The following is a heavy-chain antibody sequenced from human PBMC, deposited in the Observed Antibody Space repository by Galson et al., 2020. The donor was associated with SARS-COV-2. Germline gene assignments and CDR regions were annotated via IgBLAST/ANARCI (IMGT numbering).Heavy chain of an antibody. V-gene: IGHV3-66*01. CDR1: GFTVSSNY. D-gene: IGHD3-22*01. CDR3: SRDIDDYDSSGYYAGYFQH. CDR2: IYSGGST. J-gene: IGHJ1*01. Sequence: GESLKISCAASGFTVSSNYMSWVRQAPGKGLEWVSVIYSGGSTSYADSVKGRFTISRDNSKNTLYLQMNSLRAEDTAVYYCSRDIDDYDSSGYYAGYFQHWGQGTLVTVSS.